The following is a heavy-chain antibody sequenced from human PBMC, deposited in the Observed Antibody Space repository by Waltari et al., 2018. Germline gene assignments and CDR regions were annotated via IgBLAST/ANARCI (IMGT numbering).Heavy chain of an antibody. CDR2: INPNSGGT. Sequence: QVQLVQSGAEVKKPGASVKVSCKASGYTFTGYYMHWVRQAPGQGLEWMGWINPNSGGTNYAQKFQGRVTMTRDTSISTAYMELSRLRSDDTAVYYCARDRSHQSGYELYYYMDVWGKGTTVTISS. J-gene: IGHJ6*03. CDR3: ARDRSHQSGYELYYYMDV. CDR1: GYTFTGYY. V-gene: IGHV1-2*02. D-gene: IGHD5-12*01.